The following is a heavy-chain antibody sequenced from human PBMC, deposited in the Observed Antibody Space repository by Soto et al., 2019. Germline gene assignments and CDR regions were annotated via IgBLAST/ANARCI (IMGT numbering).Heavy chain of an antibody. V-gene: IGHV3-33*01. CDR2: IWYDGSNK. J-gene: IGHJ4*02. D-gene: IGHD1-26*01. Sequence: QVQLVESGGGVVQPGRSLRLSCAASGFIFNEYGMHWVRQAPGNGLECVAVIWYDGSNKYYADSVRGRFTFSRDNSRNTMSLQMNSLRVEDTAMYYCARWGCSGSNCNLNQRSFDLWGQGTLVTVSS. CDR3: ARWGCSGSNCNLNQRSFDL. CDR1: GFIFNEYG.